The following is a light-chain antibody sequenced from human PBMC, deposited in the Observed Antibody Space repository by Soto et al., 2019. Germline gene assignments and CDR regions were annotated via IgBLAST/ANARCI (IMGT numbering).Light chain of an antibody. CDR2: EVS. CDR1: SSDVGGYNY. CDR3: SSYTSSPR. J-gene: IGLJ3*02. V-gene: IGLV2-14*01. Sequence: QSALTQPASVSGSPGQSITISCTGTSSDVGGYNYVSWYQQHPGKAPKLMIYEVSNRPSGVSNRFSGSKSGNTASLTISGLQAEDETDYYSSSYTSSPRFGGGTKLTVL.